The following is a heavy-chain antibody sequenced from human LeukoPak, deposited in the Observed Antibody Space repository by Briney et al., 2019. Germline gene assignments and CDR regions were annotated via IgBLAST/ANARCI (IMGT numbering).Heavy chain of an antibody. D-gene: IGHD3-16*01. V-gene: IGHV4-39*07. CDR3: ARVEGGWFDP. CDR1: GDSISSSGYY. CDR2: IYYSGSI. Sequence: PSETLSLTCIVSGDSISSSGYYWGWIRQPPGKGLEWIGSIYYSGSIYYNPSLKSRVTISVDTSKNQFSLKLTSVTAADTAVYYCARVEGGWFDPWGQGTLVTVSS. J-gene: IGHJ5*02.